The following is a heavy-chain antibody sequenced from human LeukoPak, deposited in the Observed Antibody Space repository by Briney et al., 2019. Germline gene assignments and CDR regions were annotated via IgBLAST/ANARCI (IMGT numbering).Heavy chain of an antibody. V-gene: IGHV1-69*13. CDR2: IIPIFGTA. Sequence: SVKVSCKASGGTFSSYAISWVRQAPGQGLEWMGGIIPIFGTANYAQKFQGRVTITADESTSTAYMELSSLRSEDMAVYYCARGFNSSDFPNYYYGMDVWDQGTTVTVSS. CDR1: GGTFSSYA. J-gene: IGHJ6*02. D-gene: IGHD6-25*01. CDR3: ARGFNSSDFPNYYYGMDV.